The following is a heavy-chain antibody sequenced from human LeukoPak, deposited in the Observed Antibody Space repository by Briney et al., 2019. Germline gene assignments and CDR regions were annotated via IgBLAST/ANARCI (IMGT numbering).Heavy chain of an antibody. CDR3: AKDVGGGDFATHY. D-gene: IGHD2-15*01. CDR1: GFTFSSYG. J-gene: IGHJ4*02. CDR2: ISYDGSNK. Sequence: GGSLRLSSAASGFTFSSYGMHWVRQAPGKGLEWVAVISYDGSNKYYADSVKGRFTISRDNSKNTLYLQMNSLRAEDTAVYYCAKDVGGGDFATHYWGQGTLVTVSS. V-gene: IGHV3-30*18.